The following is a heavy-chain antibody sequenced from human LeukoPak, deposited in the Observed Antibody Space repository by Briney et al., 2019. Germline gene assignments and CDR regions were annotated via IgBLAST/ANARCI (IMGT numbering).Heavy chain of an antibody. CDR1: GGSVSSGSYY. D-gene: IGHD3-10*01. CDR3: ARGRLWRTSYYFDY. CDR2: IYYSGST. J-gene: IGHJ4*02. Sequence: SETLSLTCTVSGGSVSSGSYYWSWIRQPPGKGLEWIGYIYYSGSTNYNPSLKSRVTISVDTSKNQFSLKLSSVTAADTAVYYCARGRLWRTSYYFDYWGQGTLVTVSP. V-gene: IGHV4-61*01.